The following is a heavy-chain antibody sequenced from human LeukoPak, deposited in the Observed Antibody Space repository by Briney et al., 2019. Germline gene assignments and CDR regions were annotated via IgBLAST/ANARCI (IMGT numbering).Heavy chain of an antibody. D-gene: IGHD3-10*01. CDR3: ARAPHYYGSGSYWDDAFDI. J-gene: IGHJ3*02. CDR1: GYTFTSYG. V-gene: IGHV1-18*01. CDR2: ISAYNGNT. Sequence: ASVKDSCKASGYTFTSYGISWVRQAPGQGLEWMGWISAYNGNTNYAQKLQGRVTMTTDTSTSTAYMELRSLRSDDTAVYYCARAPHYYGSGSYWDDAFDIWGQGTMVTVSS.